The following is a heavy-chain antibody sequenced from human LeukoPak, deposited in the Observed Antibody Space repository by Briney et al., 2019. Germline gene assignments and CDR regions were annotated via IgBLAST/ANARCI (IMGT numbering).Heavy chain of an antibody. J-gene: IGHJ5*02. D-gene: IGHD1-1*01. V-gene: IGHV4-39*07. CDR2: IYYSGST. Sequence: PSETLSLTCTVSGGSISSSSYYWGWIRQPPGKGLGWIGSIYYSGSTYYNPSLKSRVTISVDTSKNQFSLKLSSVTAADTAVYYCARDTNDRLWGSYWFDPWGQGTLVTVSS. CDR1: GGSISSSSYY. CDR3: ARDTNDRLWGSYWFDP.